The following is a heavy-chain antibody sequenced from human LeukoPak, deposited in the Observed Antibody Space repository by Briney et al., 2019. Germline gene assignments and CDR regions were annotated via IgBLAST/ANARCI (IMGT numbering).Heavy chain of an antibody. V-gene: IGHV1-69*04. CDR1: GGTFSSYA. D-gene: IGHD3-22*01. CDR3: ASATDQYYDSSGYPFYFDY. CDR2: IIPILGIA. J-gene: IGHJ4*02. Sequence: ASVKVSCKASGGTFSSYAISWVRQAPGQGLEWMGRIIPILGIANYAQKFQGRVTITADKSTSTAYMELSSLRSEDTAVYYCASATDQYYDSSGYPFYFDYWGQGTLVTVSS.